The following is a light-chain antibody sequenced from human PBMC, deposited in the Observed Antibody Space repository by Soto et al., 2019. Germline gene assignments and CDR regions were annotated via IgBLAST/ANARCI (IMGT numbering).Light chain of an antibody. CDR2: DAS. CDR1: QDISNY. V-gene: IGKV1-33*01. J-gene: IGKJ2*01. CDR3: QQYDNLPYT. Sequence: DIQMTQSPSSLSASVGDRVTITCQARQDISNYLNWYQQKPGKAPKLLIYDASNLETGVTSRFSGSGSGTDFTFTISSLQPEDIATYYCQQYDNLPYTFGQGTKLEIK.